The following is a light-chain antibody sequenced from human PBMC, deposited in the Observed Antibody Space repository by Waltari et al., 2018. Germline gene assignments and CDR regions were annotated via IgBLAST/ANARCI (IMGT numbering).Light chain of an antibody. CDR3: QYYFLYSRG. Sequence: DIQMTQFPSTLSASVGDRVTITCRASESIGDWVAWYQQEPGKAPKLLIYKASTLQSDVPSRFSGSGSGTEFTLTISSLQPDDFGTYYCQYYFLYSRGFGQGTKLEIK. J-gene: IGKJ2*03. CDR2: KAS. CDR1: ESIGDW. V-gene: IGKV1-5*03.